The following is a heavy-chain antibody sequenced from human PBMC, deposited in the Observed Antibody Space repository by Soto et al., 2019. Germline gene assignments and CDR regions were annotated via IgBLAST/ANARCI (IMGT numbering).Heavy chain of an antibody. Sequence: PGGSLRLSCAASGFTFSSYGMHWVRQAPDKRLEWVAVIWYDGSNKYYADSVKGRFTISRDNSKNTLYLQMNSLRAEDTAVYYCAREYYDILTGYYLHTGYCFDYWGQGTLVTVSS. CDR1: GFTFSSYG. D-gene: IGHD3-9*01. CDR3: AREYYDILTGYYLHTGYCFDY. CDR2: IWYDGSNK. J-gene: IGHJ4*02. V-gene: IGHV3-33*01.